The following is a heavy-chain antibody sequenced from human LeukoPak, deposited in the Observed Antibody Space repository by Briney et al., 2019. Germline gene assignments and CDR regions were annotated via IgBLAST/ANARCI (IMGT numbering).Heavy chain of an antibody. CDR1: GFTFSSYG. V-gene: IGHV3-30*18. J-gene: IGHJ6*02. Sequence: GGSLRLSCAASGFTFSSYGMHWVRQAPGKGLEWVAVISYDGSNKYYADSVKGRFTISRDNSKNTLYLQMNSLRAEDTAVYYCAKSYRRGPYYYGMDVWGQGTTVTVSS. D-gene: IGHD1-26*01. CDR3: AKSYRRGPYYYGMDV. CDR2: ISYDGSNK.